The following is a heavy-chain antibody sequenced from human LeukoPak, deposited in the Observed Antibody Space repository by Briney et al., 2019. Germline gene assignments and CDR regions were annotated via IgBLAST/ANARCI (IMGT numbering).Heavy chain of an antibody. CDR2: ISYDGSNK. CDR1: GFTFSSYA. CDR3: ARSFRGIYERNVYYFED. J-gene: IGHJ4*02. D-gene: IGHD5-12*01. V-gene: IGHV3-30-3*01. Sequence: GGSLRLSCAASGFTFSSYAMHWVRQAPGKGLEWVAVISYDGSNKYYADSVKGRFTISRDNSKNTLYLQMNSLRAEDTAVYYCARSFRGIYERNVYYFEDWGRGTLVSVSP.